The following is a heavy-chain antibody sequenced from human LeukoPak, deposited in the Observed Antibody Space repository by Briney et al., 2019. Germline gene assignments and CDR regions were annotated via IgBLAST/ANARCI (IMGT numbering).Heavy chain of an antibody. D-gene: IGHD2-2*02. V-gene: IGHV4-59*08. CDR1: GGSISSYY. CDR2: IYYSGST. CDR3: ARLRVEGTVVPAAIGYYYYGMDV. Sequence: SETLSLTCTVSGGSISSYYWSWIRQPPGKGLEWIGYIYYSGSTNYNPSLKSRVTISVDTSKNQFSLKLSSVTAADTAVYYCARLRVEGTVVPAAIGYYYYGMDVWGQGTTVTVSS. J-gene: IGHJ6*02.